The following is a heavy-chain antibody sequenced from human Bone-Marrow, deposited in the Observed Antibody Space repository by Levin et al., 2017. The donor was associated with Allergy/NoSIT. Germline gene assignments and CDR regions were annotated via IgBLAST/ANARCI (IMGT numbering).Heavy chain of an antibody. CDR3: ARFRRDFWSAHGLDY. Sequence: GSLRLSCIVSGDSVSSGNYFWSWIRQPPGKGLEYIGYIYFGTTNYDPSLKSRVTISVDTTKNQFSLKLTSVTAADTAVYYCARFRRDFWSAHGLDYWGQGTLVTVSS. D-gene: IGHD3-3*01. J-gene: IGHJ4*02. CDR2: IYFGTT. V-gene: IGHV4-61*01. CDR1: GDSVSSGNYF.